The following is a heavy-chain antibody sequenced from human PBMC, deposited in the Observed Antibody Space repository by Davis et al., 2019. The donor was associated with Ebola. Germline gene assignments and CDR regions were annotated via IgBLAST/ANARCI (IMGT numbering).Heavy chain of an antibody. CDR1: GGSVTRGNYY. J-gene: IGHJ4*02. CDR2: IYYSGST. CDR3: ARGIGGATHY. D-gene: IGHD1-26*01. V-gene: IGHV4-61*01. Sequence: MPSETLSLTCSVSGGSVTRGNYYWNWIRQPPGKGLEWIGYIYYSGSTNYNPSLKSRVTISVDTSKNQFSLKLSSVTAADTAVYYCARGIGGATHYWGQGTLVTVSS.